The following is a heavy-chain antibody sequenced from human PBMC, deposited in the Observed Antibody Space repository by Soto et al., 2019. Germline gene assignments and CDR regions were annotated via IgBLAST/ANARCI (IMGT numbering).Heavy chain of an antibody. V-gene: IGHV3-66*01. J-gene: IGHJ4*02. CDR3: ASDGSGH. Sequence: EVQLVESGGGLVQPGGTLRLSCAASGLTVSTNPMNWVRQAPGKGLEWVSVIYTGGGTHYADSVKGRFTISRDNSKNTGNLHMNSMRPEETAVYYCASDGSGHWGQGTLFTASS. CDR1: GLTVSTNP. CDR2: IYTGGGT.